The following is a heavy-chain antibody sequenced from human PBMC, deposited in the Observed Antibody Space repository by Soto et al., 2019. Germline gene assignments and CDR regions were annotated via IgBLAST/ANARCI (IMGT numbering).Heavy chain of an antibody. Sequence: PSETLSLTCAVSGGSISSGGYSWSWIRQPPGKGLEWIGYIYHSGSTYYNPSLKSRVTISVDRSKNQFSLKLSSVTAADTAVYYCARERHYDSSGYYPGGHAFDIWGQGTMVTVSS. V-gene: IGHV4-30-2*01. CDR3: ARERHYDSSGYYPGGHAFDI. J-gene: IGHJ3*02. CDR2: IYHSGST. CDR1: GGSISSGGYS. D-gene: IGHD3-22*01.